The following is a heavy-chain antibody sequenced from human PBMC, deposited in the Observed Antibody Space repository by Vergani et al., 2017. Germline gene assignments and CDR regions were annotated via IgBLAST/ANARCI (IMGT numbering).Heavy chain of an antibody. D-gene: IGHD3-22*01. CDR2: FDPEHGEV. Sequence: QVQLVQSGSEVRKPGASVKVSCQVSGYSLTELTIHWVRQAPGQGLEWMGGFDPEHGEVTFAHHIQGRVTMTEDRSTATAYMELSSLRPEDTALYYCAIGTDYYDSSCYYVDYWAQGSLLT. V-gene: IGHV1-24*01. J-gene: IGHJ4*02. CDR1: GYSLTELT. CDR3: AIGTDYYDSSCYYVDY.